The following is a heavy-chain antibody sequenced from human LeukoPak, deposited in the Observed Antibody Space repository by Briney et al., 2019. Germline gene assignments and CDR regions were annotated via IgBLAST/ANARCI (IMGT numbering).Heavy chain of an antibody. J-gene: IGHJ4*02. Sequence: ASVKVSCKASGYTFTSYSISWVRQAPGQGLELMGWISAYNGKTNFAQKFQGRITMTTDTSTSTAYMELRSLRSDDTAVYYCARDGVWGNSFTDYWGQGTLVTVSP. CDR2: ISAYNGKT. D-gene: IGHD3-16*01. V-gene: IGHV1-18*01. CDR3: ARDGVWGNSFTDY. CDR1: GYTFTSYS.